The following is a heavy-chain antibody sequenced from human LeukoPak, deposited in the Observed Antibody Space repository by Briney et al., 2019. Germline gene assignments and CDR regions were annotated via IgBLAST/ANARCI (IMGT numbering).Heavy chain of an antibody. V-gene: IGHV3-53*01. J-gene: IGHJ4*02. CDR3: ATGAYCDH. Sequence: GGSMRLSCTVSGFTVSSNSMSWVRQAPGKGLEWVSFIYSDNTHYSDSVKGRFTISRDNSENTLYLQMNGLRAEDTAIYFCATGAYCDHWGQGTLVTVSS. CDR2: IYSDNT. CDR1: GFTVSSNS.